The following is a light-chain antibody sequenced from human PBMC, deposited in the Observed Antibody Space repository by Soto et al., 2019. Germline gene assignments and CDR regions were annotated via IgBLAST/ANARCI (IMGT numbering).Light chain of an antibody. J-gene: IGLJ1*01. V-gene: IGLV2-14*01. CDR1: SSDVGGYNS. Sequence: QSVLTQPASVSGSPGQSITISCTGTSSDVGGYNSVSWYQQHPGKAPKLMIHDVSNRASGVSSRFSGSKSDNTASLTISGLQAEDEADYYCSPNSPSTTYVFGTGTKVTVL. CDR2: DVS. CDR3: SPNSPSTTYV.